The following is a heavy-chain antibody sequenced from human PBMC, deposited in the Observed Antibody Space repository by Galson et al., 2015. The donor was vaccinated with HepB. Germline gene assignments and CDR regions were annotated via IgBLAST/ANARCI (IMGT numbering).Heavy chain of an antibody. CDR3: AREGAEFGSRIYGMDV. J-gene: IGHJ6*02. Sequence: SVKVSCKASGYIFDTYAMNWVRQAPGQGPEWMGWINTENGDPFYAQGFVGRFVFSLDSSVRTTYLEISSLQAADTAVYYCAREGAEFGSRIYGMDVWGQGTTVIVSS. CDR2: INTENGDP. CDR1: GYIFDTYA. D-gene: IGHD3-10*01. V-gene: IGHV7-4-1*02.